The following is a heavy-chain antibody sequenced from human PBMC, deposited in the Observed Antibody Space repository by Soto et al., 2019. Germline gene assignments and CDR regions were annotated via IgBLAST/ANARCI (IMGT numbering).Heavy chain of an antibody. V-gene: IGHV3-23*01. CDR2: ISGSGGST. D-gene: IGHD3-10*01. CDR3: ARTVNPSYSSSGSYYWFDP. J-gene: IGHJ5*02. CDR1: GFTFSSYA. Sequence: EVQLLESGGGLVQPGGSLRLSCAASGFTFSSYAMSWVRQAPGKGLEWVSAISGSGGSTYYADPVKGRFTISRDNSKNTLYLQMNSMRAEDTAVYYCARTVNPSYSSSGSYYWFDPWGQGNMVTVSS.